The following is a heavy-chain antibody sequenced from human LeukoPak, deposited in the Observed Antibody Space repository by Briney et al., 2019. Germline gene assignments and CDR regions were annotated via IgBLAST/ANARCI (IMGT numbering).Heavy chain of an antibody. V-gene: IGHV3-23*01. Sequence: PGGSLRLSCAASGFTFRNYAVVWVRQAPGKGLEWVSAITGSGSTTYYADSVRGRFTIYRDNSKNTLYLQMNRLRGEDTAVYYCGKDPNGDYVGAFDFQRWGQGTLVTVSS. CDR1: GFTFRNYA. CDR3: GKDPNGDYVGAFDFQR. J-gene: IGHJ1*01. D-gene: IGHD4-17*01. CDR2: ITGSGSTT.